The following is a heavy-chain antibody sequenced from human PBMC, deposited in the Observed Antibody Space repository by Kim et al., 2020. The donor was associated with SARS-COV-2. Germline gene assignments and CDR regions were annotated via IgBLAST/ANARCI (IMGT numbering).Heavy chain of an antibody. CDR3: SRKPPNPTGYTFDY. CDR1: GYTFSDHY. V-gene: IGHV1-2*06. CDR2: IHPHTGFT. J-gene: IGHJ4*02. Sequence: ASVKVSCWASGYTFSDHYIHLVRQAPGQGLEWMGRIHPHTGFTNYAQVFQDRVTMTRDTSITTVYMELSSLTSDDTAVYYCSRKPPNPTGYTFDYWGQGT. D-gene: IGHD6-13*01.